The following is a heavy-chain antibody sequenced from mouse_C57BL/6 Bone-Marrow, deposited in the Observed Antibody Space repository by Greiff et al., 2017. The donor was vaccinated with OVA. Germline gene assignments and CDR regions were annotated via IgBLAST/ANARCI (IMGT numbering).Heavy chain of an antibody. J-gene: IGHJ2*01. CDR2: INPSTGGT. CDR3: ARRLYYFDY. V-gene: IGHV1-42*01. Sequence: VQLQQSGPELVKPGASVKISCKASGYSFTGYYMNWVKQSPEKSLEWIGEINPSTGGTTYNQKLKAKATLTVDKSSSTAYMQLKSLTSEDSAVYYCARRLYYFDYWGQGTTLTVSS. CDR1: GYSFTGYY.